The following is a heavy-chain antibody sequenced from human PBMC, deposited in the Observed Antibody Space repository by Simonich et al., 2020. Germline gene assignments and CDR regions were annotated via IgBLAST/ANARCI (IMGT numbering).Heavy chain of an antibody. Sequence: GGGLVQPGGSLRLSCAASGFTFSSYAMSWVRLAPGKGLEGVSVISGSGGSTNYAKSVKGRFTISRDNSKNTLYLQMNSLRAEDTAVYYCAKDLGERITMIVVVIDAFDIWGQGTMVTVSS. J-gene: IGHJ3*02. D-gene: IGHD3-22*01. CDR3: AKDLGERITMIVVVIDAFDI. CDR1: GFTFSSYA. CDR2: ISGSGGST. V-gene: IGHV3-23*01.